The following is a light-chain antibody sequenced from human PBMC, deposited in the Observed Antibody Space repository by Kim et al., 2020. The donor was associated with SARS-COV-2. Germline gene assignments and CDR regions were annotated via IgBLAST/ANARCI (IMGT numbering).Light chain of an antibody. CDR1: SSDVGSYNL. CDR2: EVS. V-gene: IGLV2-23*02. CDR3: CSYAGSRWV. J-gene: IGLJ3*02. Sequence: QSALTQPASVSGSPGQSITISCTGTSSDVGSYNLVSWYQQHPGKAPKLMIYEVSKRPSGVSNHFSGSKSGNTASLTISGLQAEDEADYYCCSYAGSRWVFGGGTQLTVL.